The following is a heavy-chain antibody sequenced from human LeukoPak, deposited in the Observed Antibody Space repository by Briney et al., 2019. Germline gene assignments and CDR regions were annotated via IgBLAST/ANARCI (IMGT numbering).Heavy chain of an antibody. D-gene: IGHD1-20*01. Sequence: QPGGSLRLSCAASGFTFSSYAMSWVRQAPGKGLEWVSAISGSGGSTYYADSVKGRFTISRDNSKNTLYLQMNSLRAEDTAVYYCAKDFGYNWNVLNSYWGQGTLVTVSS. V-gene: IGHV3-23*01. J-gene: IGHJ4*02. CDR2: ISGSGGST. CDR3: AKDFGYNWNVLNSY. CDR1: GFTFSSYA.